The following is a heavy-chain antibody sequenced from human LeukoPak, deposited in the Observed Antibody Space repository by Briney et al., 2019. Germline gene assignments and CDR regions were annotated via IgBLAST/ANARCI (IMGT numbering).Heavy chain of an antibody. V-gene: IGHV3-23*01. J-gene: IGHJ6*03. CDR3: AKRGQLMNYYYYYMDL. CDR1: GFTFSSYP. Sequence: GGSLRLSCAASGFTFSSYPMIWVRQAPGKGLEWVSSISGSGGSTYDSDSVKGRFTISRDNSKNTLYLQMNSLRAEDTAVYYCAKRGQLMNYYYYYMDLWGKGTTVTVSS. CDR2: ISGSGGST. D-gene: IGHD5-18*01.